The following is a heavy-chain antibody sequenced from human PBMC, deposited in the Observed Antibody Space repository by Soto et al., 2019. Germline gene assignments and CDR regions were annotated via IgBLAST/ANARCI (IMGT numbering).Heavy chain of an antibody. D-gene: IGHD3-9*01. CDR2: ISGSGGST. V-gene: IGHV3-23*01. CDR1: GFTFSSYA. J-gene: IGHJ4*02. Sequence: EVQLLESGGGLVQPGGSLRLSCAASGFTFSSYAMSWVRQAPGKGLEWVSAISGSGGSTYYADSVKGRFTISSDNSKNTLYLQMNSLRAEDTAVYYCAKDHYDILTGYYLRWGQGNLVTVSS. CDR3: AKDHYDILTGYYLR.